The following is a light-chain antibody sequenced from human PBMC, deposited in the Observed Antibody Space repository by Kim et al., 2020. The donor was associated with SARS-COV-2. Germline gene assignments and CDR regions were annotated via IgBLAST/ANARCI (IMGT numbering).Light chain of an antibody. CDR1: QSINTW. V-gene: IGKV1-5*01. CDR3: QQYDGV. Sequence: TRSASVGDRVTITGRASQSINTWLAWYQQKAGKAPKLLIYDASTLESGVPSRFSGSGSGTEFTLTINSLQPDDFATYYCQQYDGVFGQGTKLEI. CDR2: DAS. J-gene: IGKJ2*01.